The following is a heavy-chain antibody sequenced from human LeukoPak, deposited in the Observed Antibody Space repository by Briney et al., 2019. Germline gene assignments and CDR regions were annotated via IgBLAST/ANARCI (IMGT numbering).Heavy chain of an antibody. CDR1: GFTLNDHY. CDR2: IKNKRGSYTA. CDR3: GRDTATALDY. J-gene: IGHJ4*02. Sequence: GGPLRLSCAASGFTLNDHYMDWVRQAPGKGLEWVGRIKNKRGSYTADYAASVKGRFTLSRDDSQSSLYLQMNSLKIEDTAVYYCGRDTATALDYWGQGTLVTVSS. V-gene: IGHV3-72*01. D-gene: IGHD6-13*01.